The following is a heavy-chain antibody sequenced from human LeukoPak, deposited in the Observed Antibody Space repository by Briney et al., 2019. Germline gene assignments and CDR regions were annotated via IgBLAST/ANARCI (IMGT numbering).Heavy chain of an antibody. Sequence: TGGSLRLSCAASGFAFSSYAMSWVRQAPGKGLEWVSAISGSGGSTYYADSVKGRFTISRDNSKNTLYLQMNSLRAEDTAVYYCAKNLVEMATIRMLAEYDYWGQGTLVTVSS. CDR1: GFAFSSYA. CDR3: AKNLVEMATIRMLAEYDY. J-gene: IGHJ4*02. V-gene: IGHV3-23*01. CDR2: ISGSGGST. D-gene: IGHD5-24*01.